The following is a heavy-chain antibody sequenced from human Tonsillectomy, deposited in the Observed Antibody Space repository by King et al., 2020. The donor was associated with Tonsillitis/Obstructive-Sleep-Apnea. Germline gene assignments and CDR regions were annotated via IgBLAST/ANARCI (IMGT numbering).Heavy chain of an antibody. Sequence: DVQLVESGGGLVQPGGSLRLSCAASGFTFNSYAMSWVRQAPGKGLEWVSGISGNVVSTYYADSVQGRFTISRDNSKNTLYLQMNSLRAEDTAVYFCAKDPRYNWNDQTSLYYFDYGGQGTLVTVSS. CDR2: ISGNVVST. CDR3: AKDPRYNWNDQTSLYYFDY. CDR1: GFTFNSYA. V-gene: IGHV3-23*04. D-gene: IGHD1-20*01. J-gene: IGHJ4*02.